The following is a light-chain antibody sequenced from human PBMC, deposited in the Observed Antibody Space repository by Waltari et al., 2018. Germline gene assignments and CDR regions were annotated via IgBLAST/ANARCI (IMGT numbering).Light chain of an antibody. J-gene: IGLJ2*01. V-gene: IGLV2-11*01. CDR3: CSYAGSYVV. CDR2: DVS. Sequence: SALTQPRSVSGSPGQSVTISCTGTSSDVGSYNHVSWYQQYPGKVPKLMIYDVSKRPSGVPDRFSGSKSGNTASLTISGLQAEDEADYYCCSYAGSYVVFGGGTKLTVL. CDR1: SSDVGSYNH.